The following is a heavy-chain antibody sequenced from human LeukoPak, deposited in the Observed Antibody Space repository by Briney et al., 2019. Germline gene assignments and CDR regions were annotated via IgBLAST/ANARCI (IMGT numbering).Heavy chain of an antibody. CDR2: IKQDGSEK. J-gene: IGHJ4*02. Sequence: GGSLRLSCAASGFTFRDYWMSWVRQAPGKGLEWVANIKQDGSEKYYVDSVKGRFTTSRDNAKNLVYLQMNGLRAENTAVYYCARPQWPLGYFDYWGQGTLVTVSS. D-gene: IGHD6-19*01. CDR1: GFTFRDYW. V-gene: IGHV3-7*05. CDR3: ARPQWPLGYFDY.